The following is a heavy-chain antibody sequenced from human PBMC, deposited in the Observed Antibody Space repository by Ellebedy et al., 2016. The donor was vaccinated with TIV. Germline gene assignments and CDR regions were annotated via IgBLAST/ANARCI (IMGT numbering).Heavy chain of an antibody. CDR2: IYPGDSDT. Sequence: GASLKISXKGSGSSFTSYWIGWVRQMPGKGLEWMGIIYPGDSDTRYSPSFQGQVTISADKSISTAYLQWSSLKASDTAMYYCARREVVIAPEGDYYYGMDVWGQGTTVTVSS. CDR1: GSSFTSYW. D-gene: IGHD2-21*01. V-gene: IGHV5-51*01. J-gene: IGHJ6*02. CDR3: ARREVVIAPEGDYYYGMDV.